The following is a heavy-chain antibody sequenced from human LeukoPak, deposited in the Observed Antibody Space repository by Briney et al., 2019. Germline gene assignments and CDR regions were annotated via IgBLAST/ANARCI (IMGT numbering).Heavy chain of an antibody. J-gene: IGHJ6*02. V-gene: IGHV4-59*08. CDR1: GGSISSYY. CDR3: ARSDSSGWPYYYYGMDV. CDR2: IYYSGST. Sequence: SETLSLTCTVSGGSISSYYWSWIRQPPGKGLEWIGYIYYSGSTNYNPSLKSRVTISVDTSKNQFSLKLSSVTAADTAVYYCARSDSSGWPYYYYGMDVWGQGTTVTVSS. D-gene: IGHD6-19*01.